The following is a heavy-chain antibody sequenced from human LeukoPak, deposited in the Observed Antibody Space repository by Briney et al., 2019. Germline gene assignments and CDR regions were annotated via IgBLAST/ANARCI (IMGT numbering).Heavy chain of an antibody. Sequence: GGSLRDSCAASGFTFSSYSMNWVRQAPGKGLEWVSSISSSSSYIYYADSVKGRFTISRDNAKNSLYLQMNSLRAEDTAVYYCARDGRFDWFDYWGQGTLVTVSS. D-gene: IGHD3-10*01. CDR2: ISSSSSYI. CDR3: ARDGRFDWFDY. V-gene: IGHV3-21*01. J-gene: IGHJ4*02. CDR1: GFTFSSYS.